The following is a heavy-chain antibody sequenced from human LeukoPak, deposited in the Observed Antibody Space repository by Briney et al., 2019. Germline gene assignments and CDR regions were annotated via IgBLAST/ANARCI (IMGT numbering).Heavy chain of an antibody. CDR3: ARYCSGGSCYDY. V-gene: IGHV3-23*01. Sequence: GGSLRLSCAASGFTFTSYAMNWVRQAPGKGLEWVSTISGSGSSTYYVDSVKGRFTISRDNSKNTLYLQMNSLRAEDTAVYYCARYCSGGSCYDYWGQGTLVTVSS. J-gene: IGHJ4*02. CDR1: GFTFTSYA. CDR2: ISGSGSST. D-gene: IGHD2-15*01.